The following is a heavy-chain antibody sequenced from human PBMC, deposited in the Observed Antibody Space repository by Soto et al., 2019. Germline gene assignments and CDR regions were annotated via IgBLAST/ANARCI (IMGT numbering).Heavy chain of an antibody. CDR2: ISYDGSNK. CDR1: GFTFSSYA. V-gene: IGHV3-30-3*01. CDR3: AKDRSPKLELLSYYYYHGMDV. J-gene: IGHJ6*02. D-gene: IGHD1-7*01. Sequence: PGGSLRLSCAASGFTFSSYAMHWVRQAPGKGLEWVAVISYDGSNKYYADSVKGRFTISRDNSKNTLYLQMNSLRAEDTAVYYCAKDRSPKLELLSYYYYHGMDVWGQGTTVTVSS.